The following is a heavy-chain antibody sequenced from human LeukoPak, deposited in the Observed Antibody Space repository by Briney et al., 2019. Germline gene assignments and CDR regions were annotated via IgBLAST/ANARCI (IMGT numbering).Heavy chain of an antibody. Sequence: PSETLSLTCTVSGGSISSYYWSWIRQPPGRGLEGSGYIYYSGSTNYNPSLKRRVTISVDTSKNQFSLKLTSVTAADTAVYYCARDSLTTPLGYWGQGTLVTVSS. D-gene: IGHD1-14*01. CDR1: GGSISSYY. J-gene: IGHJ4*02. CDR2: IYYSGST. CDR3: ARDSLTTPLGY. V-gene: IGHV4-59*01.